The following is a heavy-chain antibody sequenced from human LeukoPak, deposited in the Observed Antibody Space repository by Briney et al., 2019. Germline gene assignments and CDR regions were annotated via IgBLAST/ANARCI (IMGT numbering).Heavy chain of an antibody. D-gene: IGHD6-19*01. J-gene: IGHJ4*02. V-gene: IGHV3-23*01. CDR2: ISGSGGST. CDR1: GFTFSASW. Sequence: PGGSLRLSCAASGFTFSASWMTWVRQAPGKGLEWVSAISGSGGSTYYADSVKGRFTISRDNSKNTLYLQMNSLRAEDTAVYYCAKQKGQWLAFDYWGQGTLVTVSS. CDR3: AKQKGQWLAFDY.